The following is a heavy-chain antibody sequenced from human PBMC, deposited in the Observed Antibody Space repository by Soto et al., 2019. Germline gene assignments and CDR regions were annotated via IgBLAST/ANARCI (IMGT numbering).Heavy chain of an antibody. D-gene: IGHD3-22*01. CDR1: GASISSSY. CDR2: IYYSGST. V-gene: IGHV4-59*08. Sequence: SETLSLTCSVSGASISSSYWSWIRQPPGKGLEWIGHIYYSGSTNYNPSLKSRVTISVDTSKNQFSLKLRSVTAADTAVYYCARYYFDSSGYFRSLDYWGQGTLVTVSS. CDR3: ARYYFDSSGYFRSLDY. J-gene: IGHJ4*02.